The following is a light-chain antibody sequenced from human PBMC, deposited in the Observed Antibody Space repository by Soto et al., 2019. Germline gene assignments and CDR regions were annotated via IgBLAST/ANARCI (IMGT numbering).Light chain of an antibody. V-gene: IGLV2-14*01. J-gene: IGLJ1*01. CDR2: EVS. Sequence: QSALTQPASVSGSPGQSITISCTGTSSDVGGYNYVYWFQHHPGKAPKLIIYEVSYRPSGVSNRFSGSKSGDTASLTISGLQAEDEADYYCSSFTNTIRRHAFGTGTKVTVL. CDR1: SSDVGGYNY. CDR3: SSFTNTIRRHA.